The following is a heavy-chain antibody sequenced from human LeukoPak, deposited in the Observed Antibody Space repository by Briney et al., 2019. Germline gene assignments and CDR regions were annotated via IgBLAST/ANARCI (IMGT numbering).Heavy chain of an antibody. J-gene: IGHJ4*02. V-gene: IGHV3-74*01. CDR1: GFTFRTYW. Sequence: PGGSLRLSCAASGFTFRTYWMHWVRQAPGKGLMWVSRISTDAGSTTGYADSVKGRFTISRDNAKNTLYLQMNSLRAEDTAVYYCARDLSSGSYRFFDYWGQGTQVTVAS. CDR2: ISTDAGSTT. D-gene: IGHD1-26*01. CDR3: ARDLSSGSYRFFDY.